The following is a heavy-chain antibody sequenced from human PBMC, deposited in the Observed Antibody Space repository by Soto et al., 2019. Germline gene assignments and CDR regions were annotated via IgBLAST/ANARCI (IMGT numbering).Heavy chain of an antibody. Sequence: RCLSRAAFGFTFSSYAMSWVRQAPGQGLEWVSDSSGSGGSAYYAVSVNCRFNISRDNSKNTLYLQMNSLRAEDTAVYYCAKVDRRVYGDRDYWAQGIMVNVSS. J-gene: IGHJ4*01. CDR2: SSGSGGSA. V-gene: IGHV3-23*01. D-gene: IGHD4-17*01. CDR3: AKVDRRVYGDRDY. CDR1: GFTFSSYA.